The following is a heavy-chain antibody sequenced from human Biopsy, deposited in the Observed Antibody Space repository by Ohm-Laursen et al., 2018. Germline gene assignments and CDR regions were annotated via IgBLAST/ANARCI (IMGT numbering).Heavy chain of an antibody. D-gene: IGHD2-15*01. CDR2: IWYDGSRE. J-gene: IGHJ4*02. CDR1: GFTFSSYG. CDR3: ARAYPPPGRRLVVVAGDFDC. V-gene: IGHV3-33*01. Sequence: SLRLSCSASGFTFSSYGMHWVRQAPGKGLEWVAVIWYDGSREYYADSVEGRFTISRDNSKNTLYLQLNSLRAEDTAVYYCARAYPPPGRRLVVVAGDFDCWGQGTRVTVSS.